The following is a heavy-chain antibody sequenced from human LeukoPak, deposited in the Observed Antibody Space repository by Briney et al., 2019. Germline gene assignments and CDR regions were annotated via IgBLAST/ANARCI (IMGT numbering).Heavy chain of an antibody. J-gene: IGHJ6*03. V-gene: IGHV4-59*12. CDR3: ARDSIAAAGKYYYYMDV. CDR2: IYYSGST. CDR1: GGSISSYS. D-gene: IGHD6-13*01. Sequence: SETLSLTCTVSGGSISSYSWSWIRQPPGKGLEWIGYIYYSGSTNYNPSLKSRVTISVDTSKNQFSLKLSSVTAADTAVYYCARDSIAAAGKYYYYMDVWGKGTTVTVSS.